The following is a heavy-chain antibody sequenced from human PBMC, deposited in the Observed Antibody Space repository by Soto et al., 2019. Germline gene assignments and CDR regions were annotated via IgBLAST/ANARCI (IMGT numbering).Heavy chain of an antibody. CDR1: GGSFGSGSKY. D-gene: IGHD3-3*01. CDR3: ARGLSIFGVVTSPYYFDY. J-gene: IGHJ4*02. V-gene: IGHV4-61*01. CDR2: IYYSGST. Sequence: SETLSLTCTVSGGSFGSGSKYWTWIRQPPGKGLEWIGFIYYSGSTNYNPSLKSRVTISVDTSKNQFSLKLRSVTAADTAVYYCARGLSIFGVVTSPYYFDYWGQGSMVTVSS.